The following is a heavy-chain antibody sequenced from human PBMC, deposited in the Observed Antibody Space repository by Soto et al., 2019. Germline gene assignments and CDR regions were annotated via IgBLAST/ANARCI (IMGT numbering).Heavy chain of an antibody. CDR1: GFTVSSNY. J-gene: IGHJ6*02. Sequence: GGSLRLSCAASGFTVSSNYMSWVRQAPGKGLEWVSVIYSGGSTYYADSVKGRFTISRDNSKNTLYLQMNSLRAEDTAVYYCAFRITIFGVVTTDMDVWGQGTAGIVS. V-gene: IGHV3-53*01. D-gene: IGHD3-3*01. CDR2: IYSGGST. CDR3: AFRITIFGVVTTDMDV.